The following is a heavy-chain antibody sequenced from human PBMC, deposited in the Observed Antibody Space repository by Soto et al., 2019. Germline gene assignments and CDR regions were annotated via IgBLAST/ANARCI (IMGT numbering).Heavy chain of an antibody. CDR3: ARRSRDYYDSSGYFVDDY. D-gene: IGHD3-22*01. Sequence: PGESLKISCKGSGYSFTSYWIGWVRQMPGKGLGWMGIIYPGDSDTRYSPSFQGQVTISADKSISTAYLQWSSLKASDTAMYYCARRSRDYYDSSGYFVDDYWGQGTLVTVSS. J-gene: IGHJ4*02. V-gene: IGHV5-51*01. CDR2: IYPGDSDT. CDR1: GYSFTSYW.